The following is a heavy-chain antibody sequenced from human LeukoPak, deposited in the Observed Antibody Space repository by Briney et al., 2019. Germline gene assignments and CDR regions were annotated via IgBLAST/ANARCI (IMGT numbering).Heavy chain of an antibody. D-gene: IGHD1-26*01. J-gene: IGHJ4*02. CDR2: IYTSGST. V-gene: IGHV4-4*09. CDR3: ARAYSRSYSHFDD. CDR1: GGSISGYY. Sequence: SETLSLTCTVFGGSISGYYWSWIRQPPGKGLEWIGYIYTSGSTNYNPSLKSRVTISVDTSKNQFSLRLSSVTAADTAMYFCARAYSRSYSHFDDWGQGTQVTVSS.